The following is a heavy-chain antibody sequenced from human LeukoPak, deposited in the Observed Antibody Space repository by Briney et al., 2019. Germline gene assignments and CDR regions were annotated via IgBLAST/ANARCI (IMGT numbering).Heavy chain of an antibody. CDR1: EFTFRKYG. Sequence: GGSLRLSCTTSEFTFRKYGMSWVRQAPGKGLEWVSTISHSGDSTYYADSVKGRFTVSRDNSKNTLYLHMNSLRAEDTAVYYCAKPDYYGWGTYDYWGQGILVTVSS. V-gene: IGHV3-23*01. J-gene: IGHJ4*02. CDR2: ISHSGDST. D-gene: IGHD3-10*01. CDR3: AKPDYYGWGTYDY.